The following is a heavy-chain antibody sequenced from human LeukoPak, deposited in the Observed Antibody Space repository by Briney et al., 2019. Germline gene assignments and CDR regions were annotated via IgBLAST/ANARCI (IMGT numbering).Heavy chain of an antibody. D-gene: IGHD3-16*01. Sequence: SETLSLTCTVSGISINPYYWTWNRQPAGKGLEWIGRIIYTTGSTNYNPSLNSRVTMSVDTSKNQISLKLTYVTAADTAMYYCMRDGPSWGLLWGLGTLVTVSS. J-gene: IGHJ4*02. CDR1: GISINPYY. V-gene: IGHV4-4*07. CDR2: IIYTTGST. CDR3: MRDGPSWGLL.